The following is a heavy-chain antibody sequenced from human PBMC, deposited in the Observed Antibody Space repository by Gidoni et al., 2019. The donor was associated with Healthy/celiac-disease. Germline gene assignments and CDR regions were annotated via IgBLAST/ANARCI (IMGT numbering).Heavy chain of an antibody. CDR1: GFTFSSYG. CDR2: ISYDGSNK. V-gene: IGHV3-30*18. CDR3: AKDYRGVWFGELSLADDAFDI. D-gene: IGHD3-10*01. J-gene: IGHJ3*02. Sequence: QVQLVESGGGVVQPGRSLRLSCAASGFTFSSYGLPWVRQVPGKGLEWVAVISYDGSNKYYADSVKGRFTISRDNSKNTLYLQMNSLRAEDTAVYYCAKDYRGVWFGELSLADDAFDIWGQGTMVTVSS.